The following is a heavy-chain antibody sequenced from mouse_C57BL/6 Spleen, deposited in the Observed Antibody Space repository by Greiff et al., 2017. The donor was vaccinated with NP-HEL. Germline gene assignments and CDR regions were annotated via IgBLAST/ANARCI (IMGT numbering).Heavy chain of an antibody. CDR2: IYPGDGDT. D-gene: IGHD2-3*01. J-gene: IGHJ3*01. CDR3: ARAGPDGYYWFAY. CDR1: GYAFSSYW. V-gene: IGHV1-80*01. Sequence: VQLQQSGAELVKPGASVKISCKASGYAFSSYWMNWVKQRPGKGLEWIGQIYPGDGDTNYNGKFKGKATLTADKSSSTAYMQLSSLTSEDSAVYFCARAGPDGYYWFAYWGQGTLVTVSA.